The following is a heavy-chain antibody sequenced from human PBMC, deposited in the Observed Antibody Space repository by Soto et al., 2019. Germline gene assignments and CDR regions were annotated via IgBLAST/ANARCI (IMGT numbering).Heavy chain of an antibody. V-gene: IGHV3-7*01. D-gene: IGHD2-15*01. CDR2: IKQDGSEK. CDR1: GFTFSSYW. Sequence: PGGSLRLSCAASGFTFSSYWMSWVRQAPGKGLELVANIKQDGSEKYYVDSVKGRFTISRDNAKNALYLQMNSLRAEDTAVYYCARVKGYCRGGSCYYPIDYWGQGTLVTVAS. J-gene: IGHJ4*02. CDR3: ARVKGYCRGGSCYYPIDY.